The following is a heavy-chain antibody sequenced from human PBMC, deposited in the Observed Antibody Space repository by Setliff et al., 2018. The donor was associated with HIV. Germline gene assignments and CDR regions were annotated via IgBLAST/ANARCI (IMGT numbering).Heavy chain of an antibody. CDR1: GFTFRRFS. CDR2: IQGDGSRT. CDR3: AKDGPHDRSGRYYSALDS. Sequence: GGSLRLSCAASGFTFRRFSMHWVRQAPGKALEWVSLIQGDGSRTYYADSVKGRFTISRDNRKNSLYLQMNSLTDEDTAWYYCAKDGPHDRSGRYYSALDSWGQGTLVTVSS. J-gene: IGHJ4*02. V-gene: IGHV3-43D*04. D-gene: IGHD3-22*01.